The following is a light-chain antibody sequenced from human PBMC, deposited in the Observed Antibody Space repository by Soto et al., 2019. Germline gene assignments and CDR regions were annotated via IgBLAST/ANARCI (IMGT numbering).Light chain of an antibody. CDR1: STDVGGYNF. CDR2: EVF. Sequence: QSALTQPASVSGSPGQSITISCTATSTDVGGYNFVSWYQQYPGKAPKLMIYEVFNRPSGVSNRFSGSKSGNTASLIISGLQTEDEADYYCSSYTSSSTLVFGGGTKLTVL. V-gene: IGLV2-14*01. J-gene: IGLJ2*01. CDR3: SSYTSSSTLV.